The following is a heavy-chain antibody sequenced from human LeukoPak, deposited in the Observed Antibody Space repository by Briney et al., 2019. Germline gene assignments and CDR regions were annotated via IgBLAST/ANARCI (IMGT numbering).Heavy chain of an antibody. CDR1: GFTFSSSA. Sequence: GGSLRLSCAASGFTFSSSAMSWVRQAPGKGLEWVSNISGSGSGGSTYYADSVKGRFTISRDNSKNTLHLQMNSLGAEDTAVYCCAKSGYNRFDYWGQGTLVTVSS. V-gene: IGHV3-23*01. J-gene: IGHJ4*02. CDR3: AKSGYNRFDY. D-gene: IGHD5-24*01. CDR2: ISGSGSGGST.